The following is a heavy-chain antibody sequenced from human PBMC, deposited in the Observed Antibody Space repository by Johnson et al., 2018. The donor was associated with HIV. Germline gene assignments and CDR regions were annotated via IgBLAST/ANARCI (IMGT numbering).Heavy chain of an antibody. CDR2: ISYDGRNK. Sequence: QMLLVESGGGVVQPGTSLRLSCAASGFTFGIYGMHWVRQAPGKGLEWVALISYDGRNKYYADSVKGRFTISRDNSKNTLYLQMNSLRAEDTAVYYCAKDRNYDILSIWGQGTMVTVSS. D-gene: IGHD3-9*01. J-gene: IGHJ3*02. CDR1: GFTFGIYG. V-gene: IGHV3-30*18. CDR3: AKDRNYDILSI.